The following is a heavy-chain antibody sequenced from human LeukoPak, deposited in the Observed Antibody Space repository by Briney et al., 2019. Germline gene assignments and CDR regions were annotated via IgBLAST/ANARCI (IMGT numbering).Heavy chain of an antibody. CDR3: ARVPYYDSSGFGFDS. D-gene: IGHD3-22*01. V-gene: IGHV1-3*01. Sequence: GASVKVSCKASGYTFTSYAMHWVRQAPGQRLEWMGWINAGNGNTKYSQKFQGRVTITRDTSASTAYMELSSLRSEDTAVYYCARVPYYDSSGFGFDSWGQGTLVTVSS. CDR2: INAGNGNT. CDR1: GYTFTSYA. J-gene: IGHJ5*01.